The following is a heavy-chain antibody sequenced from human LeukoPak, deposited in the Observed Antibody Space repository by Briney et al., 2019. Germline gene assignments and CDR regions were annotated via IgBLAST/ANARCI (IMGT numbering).Heavy chain of an antibody. D-gene: IGHD3-10*01. CDR2: IHSSGNT. V-gene: IGHV4-61*02. CDR3: AREGAAQRGEGSFDY. CDR1: DDSISSGRYY. Sequence: SQTLSLTCTVSDDSISSGRYYWSWIRQSAGKGLEWIGRIHSSGNTNHNPSLKSRVTISVDTSKNHFSLKLTSVSIADTAVYYCAREGAAQRGEGSFDYWGQGTLVPVSS. J-gene: IGHJ4*02.